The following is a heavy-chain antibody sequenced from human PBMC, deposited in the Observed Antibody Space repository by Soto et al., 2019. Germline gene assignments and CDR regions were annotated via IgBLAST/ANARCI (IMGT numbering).Heavy chain of an antibody. CDR3: AKADDFWSGYYRASYYAIDI. CDR2: ISGSAGST. J-gene: IGHJ6*02. D-gene: IGHD3-3*01. CDR1: GFTFRSNA. V-gene: IGHV3-23*01. Sequence: GGSLRLSCAASGFTFRSNAMSWVRQAPGKGLEWVSAISGSAGSTSYADSVKVRFTISRDNSKNTLYLQMNSLRAADTAVYYCAKADDFWSGYYRASYYAIDIWGQGTTVTVSS.